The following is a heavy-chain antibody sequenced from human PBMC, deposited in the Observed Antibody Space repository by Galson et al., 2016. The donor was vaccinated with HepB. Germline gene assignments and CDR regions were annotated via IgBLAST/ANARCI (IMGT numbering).Heavy chain of an antibody. CDR1: GGSVRSDGYY. CDR2: IYYSGTA. J-gene: IGHJ5*02. D-gene: IGHD6-13*01. CDR3: ARLYSRSWSSPRFDP. V-gene: IGHV4-61*08. Sequence: SETLSLTCTLSGGSVRSDGYYWSWIRQPPGKGLEWIAYIYYSGTANYNPSLKSRVTTSVDTSRNQFSLRLSSVIAADAAVYYCARLYSRSWSSPRFDPLGQGTLVTVSA.